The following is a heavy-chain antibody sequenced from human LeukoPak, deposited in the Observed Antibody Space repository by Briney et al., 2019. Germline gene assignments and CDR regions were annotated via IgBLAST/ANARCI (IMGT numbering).Heavy chain of an antibody. CDR2: ISGSGGST. D-gene: IGHD2/OR15-2a*01. Sequence: GGSLRLSCAASGFTFSSYSMNWVRQAPGKGLEWVSAISGSGGSTYYADSVKGRFTISRDNSKNTLYLQMNSLRAEDTAAYYCARGKTSQNIVTRKTYNWFDPWGQGTLVTVSS. CDR3: ARGKTSQNIVTRKTYNWFDP. CDR1: GFTFSSYS. V-gene: IGHV3-23*01. J-gene: IGHJ5*02.